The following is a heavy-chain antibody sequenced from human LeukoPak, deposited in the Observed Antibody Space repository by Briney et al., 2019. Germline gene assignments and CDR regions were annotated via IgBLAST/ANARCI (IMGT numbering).Heavy chain of an antibody. CDR2: IQQDGSEK. CDR3: ARGGAYGSFDY. Sequence: GGSLRLSCAVSGFAFSRYWMSWVRQAPGKGLEWVANIQQDGSEKSYVDSVKGRFTISRDNAKNSLYLPMNSLRAEDTAVYYCARGGAYGSFDYWGQGTLVTVSS. J-gene: IGHJ4*02. V-gene: IGHV3-7*01. D-gene: IGHD2-2*03. CDR1: GFAFSRYW.